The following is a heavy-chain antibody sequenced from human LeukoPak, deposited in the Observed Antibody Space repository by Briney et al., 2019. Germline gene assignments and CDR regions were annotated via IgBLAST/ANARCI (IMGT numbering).Heavy chain of an antibody. D-gene: IGHD3-16*01. CDR3: ARDGDFYYAMDV. CDR2: IIYSGNT. V-gene: IGHV4-30-4*01. Sequence: SETLSLTCTVSGGSISSSDYFWTWIRQPPGKGLEWIGYIIYSGNTYYIPSLKSRVTMSLDKSKNQFSLKLRSVTAADTAIYYCARDGDFYYAMDVWGQGTTVTVSS. CDR1: GGSISSSDYF. J-gene: IGHJ6*02.